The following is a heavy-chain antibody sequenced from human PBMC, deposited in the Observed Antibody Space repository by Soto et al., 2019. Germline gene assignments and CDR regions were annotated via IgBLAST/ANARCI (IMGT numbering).Heavy chain of an antibody. J-gene: IGHJ3*02. CDR3: ARHRLVIVATAAFDI. CDR2: IDPSDSYT. Sequence: HGESLKISCKGSGYSFTSYLISWVRQMPVKGLEWMGRIDPSDSYTNYSPSFQGHVTISADKSISTDYLQWSSLKASDTAMYYCARHRLVIVATAAFDILGQGTMVTVSS. V-gene: IGHV5-10-1*01. D-gene: IGHD5-12*01. CDR1: GYSFTSYL.